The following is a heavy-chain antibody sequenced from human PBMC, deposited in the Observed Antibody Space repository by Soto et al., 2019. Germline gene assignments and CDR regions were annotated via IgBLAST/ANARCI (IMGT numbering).Heavy chain of an antibody. Sequence: SVKVSCKASGGTFSSYTIGWVRQAPGQGLERMGRIIPILGIANYAQKFQGRVTITADKSTSTAYMELSSLRSEDTAVYYCARDPSNIVVVPAAIGGLSNWFDPWGQGTLVTVSS. CDR1: GGTFSSYT. V-gene: IGHV1-69*04. J-gene: IGHJ5*02. D-gene: IGHD2-2*02. CDR3: ARDPSNIVVVPAAIGGLSNWFDP. CDR2: IIPILGIA.